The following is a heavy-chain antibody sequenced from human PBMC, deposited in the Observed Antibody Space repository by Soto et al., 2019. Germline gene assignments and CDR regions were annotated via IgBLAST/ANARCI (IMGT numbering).Heavy chain of an antibody. D-gene: IGHD6-19*01. CDR2: ISSGSSYI. J-gene: IGHJ1*01. Sequence: EVQLVESGGGLVKPGGSLRISCAASGFTFSNYGMNWVRQAPGKGLEWVSSISSGSSYIFYADSVKGRFTISRDNAENSLYLQMNSLTAEDSAVYYCARDPGSDWEYLQHWGQGTLVTVSS. CDR3: ARDPGSDWEYLQH. CDR1: GFTFSNYG. V-gene: IGHV3-21*02.